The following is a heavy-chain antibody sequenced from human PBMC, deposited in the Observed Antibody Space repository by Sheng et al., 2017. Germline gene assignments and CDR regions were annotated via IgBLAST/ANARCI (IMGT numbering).Heavy chain of an antibody. CDR1: GFTFSDSA. CDR2: ISGSGTTT. Sequence: EVQLVESGEAQHSLGGTVRLSCAASGFTFSDSAMSWVRQAPGKGLEWVSSISGSGTTTYYADSLQGHFIISRDNSRNTLSLQINDLRADDTAIYYCARDRGHSSNWYYGDSWGQGTLVTVSS. J-gene: IGHJ4*02. D-gene: IGHD6-13*01. CDR3: ARDRGHSSNWYYGDS. V-gene: IGHV3-23*04.